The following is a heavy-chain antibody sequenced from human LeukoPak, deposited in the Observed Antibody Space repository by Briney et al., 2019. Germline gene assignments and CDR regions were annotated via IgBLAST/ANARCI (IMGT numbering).Heavy chain of an antibody. J-gene: IGHJ4*02. D-gene: IGHD4-17*01. CDR1: GGSISSYY. Sequence: SETLSLTCTVSGGSISSYYWSWIRQPPGKGLEWIGYIYYSGSTNYNPSLKSRVTISVDTSKNQFSLKLSSVTAADTAVYYCARDGDASLFDYWGQGTLVTVSS. CDR2: IYYSGST. CDR3: ARDGDASLFDY. V-gene: IGHV4-59*01.